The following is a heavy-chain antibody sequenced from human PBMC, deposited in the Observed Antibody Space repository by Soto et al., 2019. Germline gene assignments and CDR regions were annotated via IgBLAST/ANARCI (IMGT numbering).Heavy chain of an antibody. CDR1: GYTFTSYG. V-gene: IGHV1-3*01. CDR2: INAGNAKT. Sequence: GASVKVSCKASGYTFTSYGISWVRQGPGQMLEWMGWINAGNAKTKYSQKFQGRVTISRDTSASTAYMELSSLRSEDTAVYYCARDGAVAGNSSFDYWSQGKLVTVSS. CDR3: ARDGAVAGNSSFDY. D-gene: IGHD6-19*01. J-gene: IGHJ4*02.